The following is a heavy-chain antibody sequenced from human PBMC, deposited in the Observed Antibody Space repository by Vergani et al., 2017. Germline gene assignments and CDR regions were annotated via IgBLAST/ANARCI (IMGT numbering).Heavy chain of an antibody. Sequence: QVQLVQSGAEVKKPGASVKVSCKASGYTFTSYGISWVRQAPGQGLEWMGWISAYNGNTNYALKLQGRVTMTTDTSTSTAYMELRSLRSDDTAVYYCARDGFQLRFLEWLSTTYYYYYMDVWGKGTTVTVSS. CDR2: ISAYNGNT. J-gene: IGHJ6*03. V-gene: IGHV1-18*01. CDR1: GYTFTSYG. D-gene: IGHD3-3*01. CDR3: ARDGFQLRFLEWLSTTYYYYYMDV.